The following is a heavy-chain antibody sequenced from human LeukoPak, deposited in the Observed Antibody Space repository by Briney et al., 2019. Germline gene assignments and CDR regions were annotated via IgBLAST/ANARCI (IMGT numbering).Heavy chain of an antibody. CDR3: ARDDGLGDPYYYYYYGMDV. D-gene: IGHD3-16*01. CDR2: INWNGGST. CDR1: GFTFDDYG. Sequence: GGSLRLSCAASGFTFDDYGMSWVRQAPGKGLEWVSGINWNGGSTGYADSVKGRFTISRDNAKNSLYLQMNSLRAEDTAVYYCARDDGLGDPYYYYYYGMDVWGQGTTVTVSS. V-gene: IGHV3-20*04. J-gene: IGHJ6*02.